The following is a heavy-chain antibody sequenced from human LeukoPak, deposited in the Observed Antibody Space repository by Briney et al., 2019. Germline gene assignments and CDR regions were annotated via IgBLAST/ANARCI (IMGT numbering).Heavy chain of an antibody. Sequence: SETLSLTCNVSGGSISSSSHYWGWIRQPPGKGLEWIGSIYYSGSTYYNPSLKSRVTISVDTSKNQFSLKLSSVTAADTAVYYCARHLGEITMIRGDNWLDPWGQGTLVTVSS. CDR2: IYYSGST. D-gene: IGHD3-10*01. CDR1: GGSISSSSHY. V-gene: IGHV4-39*01. J-gene: IGHJ5*02. CDR3: ARHLGEITMIRGDNWLDP.